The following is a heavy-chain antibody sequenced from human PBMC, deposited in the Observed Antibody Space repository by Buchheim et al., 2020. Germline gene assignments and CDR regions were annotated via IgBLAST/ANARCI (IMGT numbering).Heavy chain of an antibody. V-gene: IGHV3-7*01. CDR3: ARDVYGLN. Sequence: EVQLVESGGGLVQPGGSLRLSCAASGFTFSSYWISWVRQAPGKGLEWVANIKQDGSEKYYVDSVKGRFTISRENAKNSLSMQMNSLRAEDTAVYYCARDVYGLNWGQGTL. D-gene: IGHD3/OR15-3a*01. CDR2: IKQDGSEK. CDR1: GFTFSSYW. J-gene: IGHJ4*02.